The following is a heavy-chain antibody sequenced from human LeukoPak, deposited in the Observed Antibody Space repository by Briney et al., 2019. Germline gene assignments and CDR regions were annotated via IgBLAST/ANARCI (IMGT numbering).Heavy chain of an antibody. J-gene: IGHJ6*02. CDR1: GGSISSSSYY. V-gene: IGHV4-39*07. CDR3: AQAPYYYYYGMDV. Sequence: PSETLSLTCAVSGGSISSSSYYRGWIRQPPGKGLEWIGSIYYSGSTYYNPSLKSRVTISVDTSKNQFSLKLSSVTAADTAVYYCAQAPYYYYYGMDVWGQGTTVTVSS. CDR2: IYYSGST.